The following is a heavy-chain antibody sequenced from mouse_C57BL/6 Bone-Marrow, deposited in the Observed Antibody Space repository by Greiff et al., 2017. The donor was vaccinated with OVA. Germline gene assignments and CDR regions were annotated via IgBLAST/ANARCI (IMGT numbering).Heavy chain of an antibody. CDR1: GYTFTSYW. V-gene: IGHV1-59*01. CDR3: ALGRY. CDR2: IDPSDSYT. D-gene: IGHD4-1*01. J-gene: IGHJ2*01. Sequence: QVQLQQPGAELVRPGTSVKLSCKASGYTFTSYWMHWVKQRPGQGLEWIGVIDPSDSYTNYNQKFKGKATLTVDTSSSTAYMQLSSLTSEDSAVYYCALGRYWGQGTTLTVSS.